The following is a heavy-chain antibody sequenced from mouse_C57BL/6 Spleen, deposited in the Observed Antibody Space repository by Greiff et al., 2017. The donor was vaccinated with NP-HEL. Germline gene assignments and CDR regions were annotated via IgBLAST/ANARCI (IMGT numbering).Heavy chain of an antibody. CDR2: IHPNSGST. J-gene: IGHJ4*01. CDR3: ARRDSFYDYDVGAMDY. V-gene: IGHV1-64*01. Sequence: QVQLQQPGAELVKPGASVKLSCKASGYTFTSYWMHWVKQRPGQGLEWIGMIHPNSGSTNYNEKFKSKATLTVDKSSSTAYMQLSSLTSEDSAVYYCARRDSFYDYDVGAMDYWGQGTSVTVSS. CDR1: GYTFTSYW. D-gene: IGHD2-4*01.